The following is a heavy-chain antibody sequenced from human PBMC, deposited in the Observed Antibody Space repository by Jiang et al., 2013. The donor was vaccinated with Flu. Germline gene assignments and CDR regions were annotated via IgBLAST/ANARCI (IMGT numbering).Heavy chain of an antibody. CDR1: GYSFTSHN. J-gene: IGHJ4*02. V-gene: IGHV1-46*01. CDR2: INPRGGST. Sequence: GAEVKKPGASVKLSCKPSGYSFTSHNIHWVRQATGQGFEWMGTINPRGGSTTYAQKFLRRVILTIDTSTDTVFLELSSLRSDDTAVYYCACEKDWGQGTLVTVSS. CDR3: ACEKD.